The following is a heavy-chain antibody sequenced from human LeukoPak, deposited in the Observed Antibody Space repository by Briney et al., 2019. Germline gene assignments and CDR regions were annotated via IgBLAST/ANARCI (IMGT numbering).Heavy chain of an antibody. Sequence: PGGSLRLSCAASGFTFANYGMAWVRQAPGKGLEWVSAISGSGGSTYYADSVKGRFTISRDNSKNTLFLQMNSLRAEDTAVYYCARAYSDLFGGDYWGQGTLVTVSS. D-gene: IGHD2-15*01. J-gene: IGHJ4*02. CDR1: GFTFANYG. V-gene: IGHV3-23*01. CDR3: ARAYSDLFGGDY. CDR2: ISGSGGST.